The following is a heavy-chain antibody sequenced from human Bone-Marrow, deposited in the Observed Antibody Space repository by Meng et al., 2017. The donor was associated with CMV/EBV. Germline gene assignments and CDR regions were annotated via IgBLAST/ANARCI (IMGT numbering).Heavy chain of an antibody. Sequence: GSMRLSCTVPGGSISSSSYSWGWIRQPPGKGLEWIGSIYYSGSTYYTPSLKSRVTISVDTSKNQFSLKLSSVTAADTAVYYCARGRGIAARPWFDYWGQGTLVTVSS. D-gene: IGHD6-6*01. V-gene: IGHV4-39*07. CDR2: IYYSGST. J-gene: IGHJ4*02. CDR1: GGSISSSSYS. CDR3: ARGRGIAARPWFDY.